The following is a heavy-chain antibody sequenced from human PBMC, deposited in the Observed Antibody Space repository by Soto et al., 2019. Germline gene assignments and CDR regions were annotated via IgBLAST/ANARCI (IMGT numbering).Heavy chain of an antibody. CDR1: GFTFSSDS. Sequence: EVQLVESGGGLVKPGGSLRLSCAASGFTFSSDSMNWVRQAPGKGLEWVSSISSSSSYIYYADSVKGRVTIPRDNAKNSLYMKMNRLRAEDTAVYDCARDAMLVVGAAAPYWCFDLWGRGTLVTVSS. D-gene: IGHD2-15*01. V-gene: IGHV3-21*01. CDR2: ISSSSSYI. CDR3: ARDAMLVVGAAAPYWCFDL. J-gene: IGHJ2*01.